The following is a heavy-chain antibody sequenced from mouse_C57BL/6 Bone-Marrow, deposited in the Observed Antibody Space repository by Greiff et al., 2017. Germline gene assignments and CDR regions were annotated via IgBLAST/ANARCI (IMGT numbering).Heavy chain of an antibody. CDR1: GYTFTSYG. CDR2: IYPRSGNT. V-gene: IGHV1-81*01. D-gene: IGHD1-1*01. Sequence: QVQLKESGAELARPGASVKLSCKASGYTFTSYGISWVKQRTGQGLEWIGEIYPRSGNTYYNEKFKGKATLTADKSSSTAYMELRSLTSEDSAVYYCARTHVTTVVATPYAMDYWGQGTSVTVSS. J-gene: IGHJ4*01. CDR3: ARTHVTTVVATPYAMDY.